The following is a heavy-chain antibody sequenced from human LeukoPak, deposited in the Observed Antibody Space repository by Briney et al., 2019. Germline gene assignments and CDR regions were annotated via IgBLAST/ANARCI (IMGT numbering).Heavy chain of an antibody. D-gene: IGHD2-8*01. CDR2: IYYSGST. V-gene: IGHV4-59*02. CDR1: GGSVSSYY. Sequence: SETLSLTCTVSGGSVSSYYWSWIRQPPGKGLEWIGYIYYSGSTNYNPSLKSRVTISVDTSKNQFSLKLSSVTAADTAVYYCARGYCTNGVCYIGPFDYWGQGTLVTVSS. J-gene: IGHJ4*02. CDR3: ARGYCTNGVCYIGPFDY.